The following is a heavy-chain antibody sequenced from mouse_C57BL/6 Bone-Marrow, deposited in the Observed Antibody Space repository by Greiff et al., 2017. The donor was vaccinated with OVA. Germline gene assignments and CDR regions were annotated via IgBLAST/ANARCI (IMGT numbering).Heavy chain of an antibody. Sequence: VQLQQPGAELVRPGTSVKLSCKASGYTFTSYWMHWVKQRPGPGLEWIGVIDPSDSYTNYNQKFKGKATLTVDTSSSTAYMQLSSLTSEDSAVYYGARGWLLPYYYAMDYWGQGTSVTVSS. D-gene: IGHD2-3*01. CDR3: ARGWLLPYYYAMDY. J-gene: IGHJ4*01. V-gene: IGHV1-59*01. CDR1: GYTFTSYW. CDR2: IDPSDSYT.